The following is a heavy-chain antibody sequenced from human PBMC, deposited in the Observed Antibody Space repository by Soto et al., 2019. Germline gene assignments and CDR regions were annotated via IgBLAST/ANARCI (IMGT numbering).Heavy chain of an antibody. Sequence: SETLSLTCTVSGGSISSYYWSWIRQPPGKGLEWIGYIYYSGSTNYNPSLKSRVTISVDTSKNQFSLKLSSVTAADTAVYYCARHDADWRHRFDPWGQGTLVTVSS. CDR1: GGSISSYY. J-gene: IGHJ5*02. CDR2: IYYSGST. V-gene: IGHV4-59*08. D-gene: IGHD3-3*01. CDR3: ARHDADWRHRFDP.